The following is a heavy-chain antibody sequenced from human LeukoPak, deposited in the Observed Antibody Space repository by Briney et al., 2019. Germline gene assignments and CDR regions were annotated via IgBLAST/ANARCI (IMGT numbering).Heavy chain of an antibody. CDR1: GFTFSSYW. V-gene: IGHV3-74*01. D-gene: IGHD3-10*01. Sequence: GGSLRLSCAASGFTFSSYWMHWFRQAPGKGLVWVARINSDGSSTNYADSVKGRITISRDNAKSTLYLQVNSLRAEDTAVYYCAKGFNYYYYYGMDVWGQGTTVTV. J-gene: IGHJ6*02. CDR3: AKGFNYYYYYGMDV. CDR2: INSDGSST.